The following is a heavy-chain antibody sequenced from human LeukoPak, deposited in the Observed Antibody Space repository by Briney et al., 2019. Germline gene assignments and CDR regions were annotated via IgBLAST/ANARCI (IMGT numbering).Heavy chain of an antibody. CDR2: INHSGST. CDR3: AGLFDYGDSHYYYYYMDV. CDR1: GGSFSGYY. V-gene: IGHV4-34*01. J-gene: IGHJ6*03. D-gene: IGHD4-17*01. Sequence: SETLSLTCAVYGGSFSGYYWSWIRQPPGKGLEWIGEINHSGSTNYNPSLKSRVTISVDRSKNQFSLKLSSVTAADTAVYYCAGLFDYGDSHYYYYYMDVWGKGTTVTVSS.